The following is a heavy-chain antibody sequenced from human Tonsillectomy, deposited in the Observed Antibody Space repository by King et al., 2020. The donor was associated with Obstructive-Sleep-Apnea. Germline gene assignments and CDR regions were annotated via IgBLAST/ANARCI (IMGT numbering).Heavy chain of an antibody. CDR3: VRESPRCGTLRYNWFDS. CDR1: GFSFSAYN. D-gene: IGHD3-3*01. Sequence: VQLVESGGGLVHTGGSLRLSCAASGFSFSAYNMNWVRQAPGKGLEWISHIGQSGSTIYYADSVKGRFTISRDNARTSVHLEMNTLRAEDTAVYYCVRESPRCGTLRYNWFDSWGQGTRVTVSS. V-gene: IGHV3-48*04. J-gene: IGHJ5*01. CDR2: IGQSGSTI.